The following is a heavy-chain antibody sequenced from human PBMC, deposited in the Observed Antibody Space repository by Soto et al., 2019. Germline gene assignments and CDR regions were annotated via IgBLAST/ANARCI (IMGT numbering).Heavy chain of an antibody. V-gene: IGHV4-31*01. J-gene: IGHJ6*02. CDR3: ARDRRVRGALELDV. CDR2: IYYSGST. Sequence: QVQLQESGPGLVKPSQTLSLTCTVSGGSISSGGYYWSWIRQHPGKGLECIGYIYYSGSTYYNPSLKSPVTISVDTSKNQFSLKLSSVTAADTAVYYCARDRRVRGALELDVWGQGTTVTVSS. CDR1: GGSISSGGYY. D-gene: IGHD3-10*01.